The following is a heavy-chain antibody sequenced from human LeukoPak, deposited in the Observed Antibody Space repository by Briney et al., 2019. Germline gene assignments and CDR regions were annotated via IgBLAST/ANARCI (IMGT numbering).Heavy chain of an antibody. CDR3: TTGLLAHYYYYGMDV. CDR1: GFTFSNAW. CDR2: IKSKTDGGTT. D-gene: IGHD2-21*02. J-gene: IGHJ6*04. V-gene: IGHV3-15*01. Sequence: GGSLRLSCAASGFTFSNAWMSWVRQAPGKGLEWVGRIKSKTDGGTTDYAAPVKGRITISRDDSKNTLYLQMNSLKTEDTAVYYCTTGLLAHYYYYGMDVWGKGTTVTVSS.